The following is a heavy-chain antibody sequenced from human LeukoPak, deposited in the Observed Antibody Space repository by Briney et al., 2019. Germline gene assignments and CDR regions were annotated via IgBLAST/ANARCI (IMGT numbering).Heavy chain of an antibody. CDR2: ISGSGATT. D-gene: IGHD6-13*01. CDR1: GFIFSSYA. Sequence: GGSLRLSCAASGFIFSSYAMTWVRQAPGRGLEWLSTISGSGATTYYVDSVKGWFTVSRDNSKNTLYLQMNSLRAEDTAVYYCAKGAAGTSYWGQGTLVTVSS. CDR3: AKGAAGTSY. J-gene: IGHJ4*02. V-gene: IGHV3-23*01.